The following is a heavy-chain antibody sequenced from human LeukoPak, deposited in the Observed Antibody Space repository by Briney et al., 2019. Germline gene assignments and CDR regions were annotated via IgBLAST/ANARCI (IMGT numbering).Heavy chain of an antibody. J-gene: IGHJ4*02. CDR1: GFTFSSYW. V-gene: IGHV3-7*01. Sequence: PGGSLRLSCAASGFTFSSYWMTWVRQAPGKGLEWVANIKEDGGEGYYVDSVKGRFTVSRDNAKNPLFLQMNSLRAEDTAVYYCARRVPNQVITDYFDYWGQGTLVTVSS. CDR3: ARRVPNQVITDYFDY. D-gene: IGHD3-16*01. CDR2: IKEDGGEG.